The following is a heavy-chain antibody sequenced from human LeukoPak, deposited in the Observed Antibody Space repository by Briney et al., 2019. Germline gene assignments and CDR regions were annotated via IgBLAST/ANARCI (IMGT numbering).Heavy chain of an antibody. Sequence: GGSLRLSCVASGFTFSSRDWMTWVRQAPGKGLEWVANIKQDGSEKNYVDSVKGRFTISRDNTRNSLYLQMNSLRAEDTALYYCARMNTVLVNGLNSYYYMDVWGKGTTVTISS. V-gene: IGHV3-7*01. J-gene: IGHJ6*03. CDR3: ARMNTVLVNGLNSYYYMDV. CDR2: IKQDGSEK. CDR1: GFTFSSRDW. D-gene: IGHD5-18*01.